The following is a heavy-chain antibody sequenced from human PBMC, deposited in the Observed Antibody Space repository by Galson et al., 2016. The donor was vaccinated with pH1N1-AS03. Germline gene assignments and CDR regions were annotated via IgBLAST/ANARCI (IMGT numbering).Heavy chain of an antibody. CDR1: GYTFTLHF. J-gene: IGHJ5*02. Sequence: SVKVSCKASGYTFTLHFVHWLRHVPGQGLEWMGFINPNVGYTNVAQKLQGRVSMTRDTSTTTITMELSGLRSGDTAIYYCDRDHGDVKSGRKDWFDTWGQGTLVTVSS. D-gene: IGHD3-10*01. CDR2: INPNVGYT. CDR3: DRDHGDVKSGRKDWFDT. V-gene: IGHV1-46*01.